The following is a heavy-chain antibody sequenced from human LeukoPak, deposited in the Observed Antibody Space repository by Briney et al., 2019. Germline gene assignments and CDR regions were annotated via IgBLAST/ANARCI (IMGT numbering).Heavy chain of an antibody. CDR1: GYTSTNYG. J-gene: IGHJ6*03. Sequence: ASVKVSCKASGYTSTNYGISWVRQTPGQGLEWMGWIGGYNGKTKYVEKLQGRATMTTDTSTSTAYMELRSLRSEDTAVYYCARLYYDFWSGYLSEDYYYMDVWGKGTTVTVSS. CDR2: IGGYNGKT. CDR3: ARLYYDFWSGYLSEDYYYMDV. V-gene: IGHV1-18*01. D-gene: IGHD3-3*01.